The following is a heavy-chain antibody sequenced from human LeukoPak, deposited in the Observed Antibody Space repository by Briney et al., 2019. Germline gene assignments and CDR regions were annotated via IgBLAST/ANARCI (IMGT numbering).Heavy chain of an antibody. Sequence: ASVKVSCKASGYTFTGQFIHWLRQAPGQGLEWMGWIDPPSGAPHYAQKFQDTVTMTRDTSIGTAYMEVHRLKSDDTAVYYCARSGFSTGFYLDFWGQGTLISVSS. CDR2: IDPPSGAP. V-gene: IGHV1-2*02. CDR1: GYTFTGQF. J-gene: IGHJ4*02. CDR3: ARSGFSTGFYLDF. D-gene: IGHD6-19*01.